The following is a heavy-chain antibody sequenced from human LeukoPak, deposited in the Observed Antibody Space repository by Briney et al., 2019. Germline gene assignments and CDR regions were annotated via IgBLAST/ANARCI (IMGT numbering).Heavy chain of an antibody. CDR1: GGSISSGGYY. J-gene: IGHJ5*02. Sequence: SETLSFTSTVSGGSISSGGYYWSWIRQHPGKGLERIAYIYYSGSTYYNPSLKSRVTISVDTSKNQFSLKLSSVTAADTAVYYCDRHYGGNWFDLWGQGTLVTVSS. D-gene: IGHD4-23*01. V-gene: IGHV4-31*03. CDR2: IYYSGST. CDR3: DRHYGGNWFDL.